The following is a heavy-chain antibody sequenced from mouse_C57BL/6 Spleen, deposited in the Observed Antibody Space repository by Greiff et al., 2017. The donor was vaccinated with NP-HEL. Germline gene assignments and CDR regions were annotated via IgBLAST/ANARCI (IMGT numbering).Heavy chain of an antibody. J-gene: IGHJ2*01. CDR2: ISYDGSN. V-gene: IGHV3-6*01. CDR3: ARYYGSSYEYFDY. Sequence: DVKLQESGPGLVKPSQSLSLTCSVTGYSITSGYYWNWIRQFPGNKLEWMGYISYDGSNNYNPSLKNRISITRDTSKNQFFLKLNSVTTEDTATYYCARYYGSSYEYFDYWGQGTTLTVSS. CDR1: GYSITSGYY. D-gene: IGHD1-1*01.